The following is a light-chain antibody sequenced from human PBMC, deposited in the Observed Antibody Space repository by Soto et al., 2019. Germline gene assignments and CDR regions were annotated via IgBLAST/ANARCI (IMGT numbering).Light chain of an antibody. CDR2: KAS. CDR3: QQYNSYST. Sequence: DIQVTQSPSTLSASVGDRVTITCWASQSISSWLAWYQQKPGKAPKLLIYKASSLESGVPSRFSGSGSGTEFTLTISSLQPDDFATYYCQQYNSYSTFGPGTKVDIK. V-gene: IGKV1-5*03. J-gene: IGKJ3*01. CDR1: QSISSW.